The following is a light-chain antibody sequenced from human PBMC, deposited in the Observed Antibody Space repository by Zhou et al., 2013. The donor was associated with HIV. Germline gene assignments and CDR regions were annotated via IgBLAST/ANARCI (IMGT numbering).Light chain of an antibody. CDR1: QGINNY. CDR2: TAS. Sequence: DIQMTQSPSSLSASVGDRVTITCRASQGINNYLAWYQQKPGKVPRLLIYTASTLQSGVPSRFSGGGSGTDFTLTISSLQPEDFATYYCQQSYSTSRGTWTFGQGTKVEIK. V-gene: IGKV1-27*01. J-gene: IGKJ1*01. CDR3: QQSYSTSRGTWT.